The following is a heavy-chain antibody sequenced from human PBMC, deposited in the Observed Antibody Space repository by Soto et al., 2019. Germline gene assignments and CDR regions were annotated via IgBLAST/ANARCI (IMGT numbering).Heavy chain of an antibody. CDR2: INSDGSNT. CDR1: GFTFSSHW. D-gene: IGHD4-4*01. Sequence: EVQLVESGGGLVQPGGSPRLSCAASGFTFSSHWMHWVRQAPGKGLVWFSRINSDGSNTGYADSVKGRFTISRDNAKNTLYLQMNSLRAEDTAVYYCVRDYTVWGQGTLVTVSS. V-gene: IGHV3-74*01. CDR3: VRDYTV. J-gene: IGHJ4*02.